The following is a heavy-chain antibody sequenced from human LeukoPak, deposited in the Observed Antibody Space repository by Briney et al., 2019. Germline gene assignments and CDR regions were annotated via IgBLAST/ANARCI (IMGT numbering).Heavy chain of an antibody. CDR2: ISSGSSFM. CDR1: GFTFSSYS. V-gene: IGHV3-21*01. D-gene: IGHD3-10*01. J-gene: IGHJ6*03. Sequence: RTGGSLRLSCAASGFTFSSYSMNWVRQAPGRGLEWVSSISSGSSFMYYADSVKGRFTISRDNAKNSLYLQMNSLRAKDTALYYCARDLIWFGESYMDVWGKGTTVTVSS. CDR3: ARDLIWFGESYMDV.